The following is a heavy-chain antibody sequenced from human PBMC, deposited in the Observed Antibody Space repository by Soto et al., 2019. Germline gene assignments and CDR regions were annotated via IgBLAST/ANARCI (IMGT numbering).Heavy chain of an antibody. Sequence: QVQLVGSGGGVVQPGRSLRLSCVASGFTFSNYAMHWVRQTPGKGLEWVAVISHDVTNQYYADSVKGRFTISRDNSKNTLYLQMNSLRAEETAVYYCARGDNFYDSSGYYYWGQGTLVTVSS. J-gene: IGHJ4*02. V-gene: IGHV3-30-3*01. D-gene: IGHD3-22*01. CDR1: GFTFSNYA. CDR3: ARGDNFYDSSGYYY. CDR2: ISHDVTNQ.